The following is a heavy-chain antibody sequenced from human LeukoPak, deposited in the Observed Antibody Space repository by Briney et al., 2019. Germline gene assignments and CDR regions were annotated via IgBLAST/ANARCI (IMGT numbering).Heavy chain of an antibody. D-gene: IGHD3-9*01. CDR2: IKQDGSEK. CDR3: ARTYYDILTGYNPYFDY. CDR1: GFTFSDYY. J-gene: IGHJ4*02. Sequence: PGGSLRLSCAASGFTFSDYYMSWVRQAPGKGLEWVANIKQDGSEKYYVDSVKGRFTISRDNAKNSLYLQMNSLRAEDTAVYYCARTYYDILTGYNPYFDYWGQGILVTVSS. V-gene: IGHV3-7*01.